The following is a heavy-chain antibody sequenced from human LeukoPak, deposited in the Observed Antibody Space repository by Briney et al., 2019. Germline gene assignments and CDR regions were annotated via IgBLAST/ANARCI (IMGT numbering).Heavy chain of an antibody. CDR3: AREMRVVIAAYYFDY. D-gene: IGHD2-21*01. V-gene: IGHV6-1*01. CDR2: TYYRSKWYT. CDR1: GDTVSSNSAA. J-gene: IGHJ4*02. Sequence: SQTLSLTCAVSGDTVSSNSAAWNWIRQSPSRGLEWLGRTYYRSKWYTDYAVSVKSRITINPDTSKNQFSLQLNSGTPEDTAVYDCAREMRVVIAAYYFDYWGQGTLVTVSS.